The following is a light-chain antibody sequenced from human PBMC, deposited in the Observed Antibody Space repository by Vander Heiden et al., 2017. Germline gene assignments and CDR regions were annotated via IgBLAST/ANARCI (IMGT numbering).Light chain of an antibody. CDR1: SIGSKS. J-gene: IGLJ2*01. CDR3: QVWDSISDVGV. Sequence: SYVLTQPPSVSGAPGQTATITCGGNSIGSKSVQWSQQRPGQAPVLVVYDNRDRPSGIPERISGPNSGNTATLTISRVEAGDEADYYCQVWDSISDVGVFGGGTKLTVL. CDR2: DNR. V-gene: IGLV3-21*02.